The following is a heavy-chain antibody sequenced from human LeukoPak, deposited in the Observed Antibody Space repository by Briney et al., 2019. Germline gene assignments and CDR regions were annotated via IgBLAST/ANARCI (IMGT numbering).Heavy chain of an antibody. CDR3: GRGPVTGSVY. CDR2: ISSTGSYI. Sequence: GGSLRLSCAASGLTFSIYSMNWVRQAPGKGLEWVSSISSTGSYIYYAYSVKGRFTISRDNAKNLLYLQMNSMRGEDSAVYYCGRGPVTGSVYWGQGTLVTVSS. D-gene: IGHD4-17*01. CDR1: GLTFSIYS. J-gene: IGHJ4*02. V-gene: IGHV3-21*01.